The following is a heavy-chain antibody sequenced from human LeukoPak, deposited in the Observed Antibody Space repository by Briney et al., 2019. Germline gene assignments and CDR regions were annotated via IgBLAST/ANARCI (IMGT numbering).Heavy chain of an antibody. D-gene: IGHD1-26*01. CDR1: GGSISGYY. J-gene: IGHJ6*02. V-gene: IGHV4-4*07. CDR2: IYTSGST. CDR3: ARGRSGSYQYYYGLDV. Sequence: PSETLSLTCTVSGGSISGYYWSWIRQPAGKGLEWTGRIYTSGSTNYNPSLKSRVTISVGTSKNQFSLKLSSVTAADTAVYYCARGRSGSYQYYYGLDVWGQGTTVTVSS.